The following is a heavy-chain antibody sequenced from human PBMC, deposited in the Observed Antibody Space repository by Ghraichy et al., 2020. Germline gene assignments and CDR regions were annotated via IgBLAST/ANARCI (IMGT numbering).Heavy chain of an antibody. Sequence: GESLNISCAASGFTLSSYAMSWVRQAPGKGLEWVSAFSGSSDNTYYADSVKGRFTISRDKSKNTLYLQMISLRAEDTAVYYCAKARGASWYDGIDYWGQGTLVTVSS. CDR2: FSGSSDNT. CDR1: GFTLSSYA. J-gene: IGHJ4*02. D-gene: IGHD2-15*01. CDR3: AKARGASWYDGIDY. V-gene: IGHV3-23*01.